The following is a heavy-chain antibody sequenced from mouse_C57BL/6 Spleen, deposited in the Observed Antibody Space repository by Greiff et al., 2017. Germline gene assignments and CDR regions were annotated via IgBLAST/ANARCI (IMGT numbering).Heavy chain of an antibody. V-gene: IGHV3-6*01. CDR1: GYSITSGYY. CDR2: ISYDGSN. J-gene: IGHJ1*03. Sequence: EVHLVESGPGLVKPSQSLSLTCSVTGYSITSGYYWNWIRQFPGNKLEWMGYISYDGSNNYNPSLKNRISITRDTSKNQFFLKLNSVTTEDTATYYCARDPYYGSGYFDVWGTGTTVTVSS. CDR3: ARDPYYGSGYFDV. D-gene: IGHD1-1*01.